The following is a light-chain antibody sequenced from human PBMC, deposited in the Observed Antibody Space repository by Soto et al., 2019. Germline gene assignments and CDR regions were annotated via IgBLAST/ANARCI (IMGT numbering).Light chain of an antibody. J-gene: IGKJ2*01. CDR2: GAS. CDR1: QSVSSSY. CDR3: LQYGNPPPNA. Sequence: EIVLTQSPGTLSLSPGERATLSCRASQSVSSSYLAWYQQKPGQAPRVLIHGASSRTTGIPDSFSGSGCGNNFAIPIIRLEPEDFAVYFCLQYGNPPPNAFGQGTKVEIK. V-gene: IGKV3-20*01.